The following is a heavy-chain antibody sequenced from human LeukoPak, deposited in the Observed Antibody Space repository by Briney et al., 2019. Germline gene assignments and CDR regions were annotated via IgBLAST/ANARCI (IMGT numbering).Heavy chain of an antibody. V-gene: IGHV4-39*01. D-gene: IGHD2-21*01. CDR3: ARRGVVIATIDY. CDR2: IYYSGST. J-gene: IGHJ4*02. Sequence: SETLSLTCIVSGASISSGNYYWTWIRQPAGKGLEWIGSIYYSGSTYYNPSLKSRVTISVDTSKNQFSLKLSSVTAADTAVYYCARRGVVIATIDYWGQGTLVTVSS. CDR1: GASISSGNYY.